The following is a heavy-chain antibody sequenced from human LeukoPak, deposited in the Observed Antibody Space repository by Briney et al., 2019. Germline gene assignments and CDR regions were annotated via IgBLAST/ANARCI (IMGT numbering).Heavy chain of an antibody. D-gene: IGHD2-2*02. CDR2: IYPGDSNT. J-gene: IGHJ5*02. V-gene: IGHV5-51*01. CDR3: ARHVVPYCSSTSCDTSWFDP. Sequence: KCGESLKISCKGSGYSFTTYWIGWVRQMPGKGLEWMGIIYPGDSNTRYSPSFQGQVTISADKSISTAYLQWSSLKASDTAMYYCARHVVPYCSSTSCDTSWFDPWGQGTLVTVSS. CDR1: GYSFTTYW.